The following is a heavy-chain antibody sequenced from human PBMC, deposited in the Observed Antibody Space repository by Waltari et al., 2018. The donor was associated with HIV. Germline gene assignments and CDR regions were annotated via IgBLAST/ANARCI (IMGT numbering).Heavy chain of an antibody. CDR3: ARSTRVGGGDV. J-gene: IGHJ6*04. Sequence: QVQLVQSGAEVKKPGASVKVSCKASGYTFSSYSMHWMRQAPGQGLEWVGILNPIGGSTTYAQKFQGRVSMTRDTSTSTVYMELRSLKSDDTAVYFCARSTRVGGGDVWGKGTTVTVSS. V-gene: IGHV1-46*01. CDR2: LNPIGGST. CDR1: GYTFSSYS. D-gene: IGHD2-2*01.